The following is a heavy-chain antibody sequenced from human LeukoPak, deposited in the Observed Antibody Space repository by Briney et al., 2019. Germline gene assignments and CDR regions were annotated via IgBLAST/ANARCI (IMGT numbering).Heavy chain of an antibody. J-gene: IGHJ3*02. Sequence: SQTLSLTCTVSGGSITSDTYYWNWIRQPAGKGLEWIGHISNTGSTNYNPSLKSRVTISIDTSKNQFSLKLSSVTAADTAVYYCARDLFVATRRDAFDIWGQGTMVTVSS. D-gene: IGHD2-21*01. CDR3: ARDLFVATRRDAFDI. CDR1: GGSITSDTYY. V-gene: IGHV4-61*09. CDR2: ISNTGST.